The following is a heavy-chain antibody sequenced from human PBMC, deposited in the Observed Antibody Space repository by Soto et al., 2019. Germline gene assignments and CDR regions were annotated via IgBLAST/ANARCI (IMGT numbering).Heavy chain of an antibody. Sequence: SETLSLTCTVSGCSISSYYWSWIRQPPGKGLEWIGYIYYSGSTNYNPSLKSRVTISVDTSKNQFSLKLSSVTAADTAVYYCARARSGYDLDYWGQGTLVTVSS. CDR1: GCSISSYY. D-gene: IGHD5-12*01. CDR3: ARARSGYDLDY. J-gene: IGHJ4*02. V-gene: IGHV4-59*01. CDR2: IYYSGST.